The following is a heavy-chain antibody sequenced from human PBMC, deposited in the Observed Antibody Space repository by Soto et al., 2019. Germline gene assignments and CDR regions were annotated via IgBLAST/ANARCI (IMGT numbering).Heavy chain of an antibody. V-gene: IGHV3-30-3*01. CDR2: ISYDGSNK. Sequence: GGSLRLSCAASGFTFSSYAMHWVRQAPGKGLEWVAVISYDGSNKYYADSVKGRFTISRDNSKNTLYLQMNSLRAEDTAVYYCARAGWIAVAGTAIGYWGQGTLVTVSS. CDR3: ARAGWIAVAGTAIGY. J-gene: IGHJ4*02. D-gene: IGHD6-19*01. CDR1: GFTFSSYA.